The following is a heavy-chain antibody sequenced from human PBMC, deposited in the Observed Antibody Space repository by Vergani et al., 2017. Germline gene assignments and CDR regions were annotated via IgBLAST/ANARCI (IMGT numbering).Heavy chain of an antibody. J-gene: IGHJ3*02. CDR2: ISSSSSYT. CDR1: GFTFSDYY. Sequence: QVQLVESGGGLVKPGGSLRLSCAASGFTFSDYYMSWIRQAPGKGLEWVSYISSSSSYTNYADSVKGRFTISRDNAKNSRYLQMNSLGAEDTAVYYCARVERRADAFDIWGQGTMVTVSS. D-gene: IGHD1-1*01. CDR3: ARVERRADAFDI. V-gene: IGHV3-11*05.